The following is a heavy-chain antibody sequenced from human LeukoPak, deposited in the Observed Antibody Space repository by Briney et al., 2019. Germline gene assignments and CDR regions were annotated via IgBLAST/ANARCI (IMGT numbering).Heavy chain of an antibody. Sequence: SETLSLTCTVSGGSISSGSYYWSWIRQPAGKGLEWIGRIYTSGSTNYNPPLKSRVSISVDTSKNQFSLKLNSVTAVDTAVYYCARVTSGGYLDSWGQGTLVTVSS. D-gene: IGHD3-22*01. CDR3: ARVTSGGYLDS. CDR2: IYTSGST. V-gene: IGHV4-61*02. J-gene: IGHJ4*02. CDR1: GGSISSGSYY.